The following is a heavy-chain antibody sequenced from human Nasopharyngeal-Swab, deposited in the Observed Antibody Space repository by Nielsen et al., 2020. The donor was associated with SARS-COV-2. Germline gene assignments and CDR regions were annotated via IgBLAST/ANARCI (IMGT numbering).Heavy chain of an antibody. J-gene: IGHJ6*02. Sequence: GESLKISCAASGFTFSSYAMHWVRQAPGKGLEWVSVISASDYTTYYADSVKGRFTISRDNSKNTVNLQMNSLRAEDTAIYYCAKDRDSGDDSDDYYHYYGMDVWGQGTTVTVFS. CDR3: AKDRDSGDDSDDYYHYYGMDV. CDR2: ISASDYTT. V-gene: IGHV3-23*01. D-gene: IGHD5-12*01. CDR1: GFTFSSYA.